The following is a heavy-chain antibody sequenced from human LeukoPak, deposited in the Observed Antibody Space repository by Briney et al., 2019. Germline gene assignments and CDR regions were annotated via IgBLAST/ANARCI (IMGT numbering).Heavy chain of an antibody. D-gene: IGHD3-3*01. V-gene: IGHV3-21*01. CDR2: ISSSSSYI. Sequence: GGSLRLSCAASGFTFSSYSMNWVRQAPGKGLEWVSSISSSSSYIYYADSVKGRFTISRDNAKNSLYLQMNSLRAEDTAVYYCARGHAKRWSFGVASLRPGWFDPWGQGTLVTVSS. J-gene: IGHJ5*02. CDR3: ARGHAKRWSFGVASLRPGWFDP. CDR1: GFTFSSYS.